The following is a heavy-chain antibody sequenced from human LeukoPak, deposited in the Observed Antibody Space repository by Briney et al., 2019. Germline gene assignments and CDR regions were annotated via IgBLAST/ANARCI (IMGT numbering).Heavy chain of an antibody. CDR2: IIPIFGTA. J-gene: IGHJ4*02. Sequence: SVKVSCKASGGTFSSYAISWVRQAPGQGLEWMGGIIPIFGTANYAQKFQGRVTITADKSTSTAYMELSSLRSGDTAVYYCARGLTDIVVVPAATYFDYWGQGTLVTVSS. CDR1: GGTFSSYA. V-gene: IGHV1-69*06. D-gene: IGHD2-2*01. CDR3: ARGLTDIVVVPAATYFDY.